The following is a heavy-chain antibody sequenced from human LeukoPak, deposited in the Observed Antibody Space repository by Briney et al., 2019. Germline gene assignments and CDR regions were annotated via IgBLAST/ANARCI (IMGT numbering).Heavy chain of an antibody. CDR3: ARDAAARTRITYYYYYYMDV. V-gene: IGHV1-2*02. CDR1: GYTFTGYY. J-gene: IGHJ6*03. Sequence: GASVKVSCKASGYTFTGYYMHWVRQAPGQGLEWMGWINPNSGGTNYAQKFQGRVTMTRDTSISTAYMELSRLRSDDTAVYYCARDAAARTRITYYYYYYMDVWGKGTRSPSP. CDR2: INPNSGGT. D-gene: IGHD6-6*01.